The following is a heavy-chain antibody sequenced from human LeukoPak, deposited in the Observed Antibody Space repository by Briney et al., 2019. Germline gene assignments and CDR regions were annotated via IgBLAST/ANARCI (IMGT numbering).Heavy chain of an antibody. CDR1: GFTFSDSY. CDR2: ISNSGSTR. V-gene: IGHV3-11*01. CDR3: GRVLGSYALNY. Sequence: PGGSLRLSCAASGFTFSDSYMGWIRQAPGKGLERFSYISNSGSTRHYADSVKGRFTISRDNAKNSLYLQMSSLRAEDAAVYYCGRVLGSYALNYWGQGTLVTVSS. D-gene: IGHD3-10*01. J-gene: IGHJ4*02.